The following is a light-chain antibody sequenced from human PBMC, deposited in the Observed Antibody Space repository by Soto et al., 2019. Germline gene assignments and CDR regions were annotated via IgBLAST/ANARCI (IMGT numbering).Light chain of an antibody. CDR2: GAS. J-gene: IGKJ3*01. CDR3: QQYGSSLLFT. Sequence: EIVLTQSPGTLSLSPGERATLSCRASQSVSSSYLAWYQQKPGQAPRLLIYGASSRATGIPDRFSGSGSGTDFTLTISRLEPEDFAVYYCQQYGSSLLFTFGAGTKVEIK. V-gene: IGKV3-20*01. CDR1: QSVSSSY.